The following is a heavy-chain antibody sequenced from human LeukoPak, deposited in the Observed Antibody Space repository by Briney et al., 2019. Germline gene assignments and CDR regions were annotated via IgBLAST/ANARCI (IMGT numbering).Heavy chain of an antibody. Sequence: ASVKVSCKASGYTFTGHYMHWVRQAPGQGLEWMGWINPNSGGTNYAQKFQGRVTMTRDTSISTAYMELSRLRSDDTAVYYCARDLWVATTHYYYYYYMDVWGKGTTVTISS. CDR1: GYTFTGHY. CDR2: INPNSGGT. CDR3: ARDLWVATTHYYYYYYMDV. J-gene: IGHJ6*03. D-gene: IGHD5-12*01. V-gene: IGHV1-2*02.